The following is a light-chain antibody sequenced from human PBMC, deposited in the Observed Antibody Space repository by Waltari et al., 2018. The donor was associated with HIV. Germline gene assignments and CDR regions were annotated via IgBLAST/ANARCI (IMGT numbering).Light chain of an antibody. J-gene: IGLJ3*02. CDR1: SSHIGADYN. CDR3: HSYDSDRGPV. Sequence: SVLTQPPSLSGAPGQSVTMSCPGGSSHIGADYNVHLYQQPPGTAPRLLIYANNIRPPGVPDRFSGSKSGTSASLTITGLQAEDDATYYCHSYDSDRGPVFGGGTKLTVL. V-gene: IGLV1-40*01. CDR2: ANN.